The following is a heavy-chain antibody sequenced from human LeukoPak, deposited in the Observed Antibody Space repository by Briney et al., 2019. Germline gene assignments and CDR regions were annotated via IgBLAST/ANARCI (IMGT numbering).Heavy chain of an antibody. CDR1: GGSFSGYY. Sequence: SETLSLTCAVYGGSFSGYYWSWIRQPPGKGLEWIGEINHSGSTNYNPSLKSRVTISVDTSKNQFSLKLSSVTAADTAVYYCARGSTTVVTLFDYWGQGTLVTVSP. D-gene: IGHD4-23*01. V-gene: IGHV4-34*01. CDR3: ARGSTTVVTLFDY. CDR2: INHSGST. J-gene: IGHJ4*02.